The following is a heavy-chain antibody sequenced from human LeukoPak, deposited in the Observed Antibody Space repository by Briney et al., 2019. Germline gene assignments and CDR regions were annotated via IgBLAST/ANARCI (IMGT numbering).Heavy chain of an antibody. CDR3: ARGRPYYYDSSGYNY. Sequence: GASVKVSCKASGGTFSGYAISWVRQAPGQGLEWMGRIIPFFGTANYAQKFQGRVTITADKSTSTAYVELSSLRSEDTAVYYCARGRPYYYDSSGYNYWGQGTLVTVSS. J-gene: IGHJ4*02. CDR1: GGTFSGYA. CDR2: IIPFFGTA. D-gene: IGHD3-22*01. V-gene: IGHV1-69*06.